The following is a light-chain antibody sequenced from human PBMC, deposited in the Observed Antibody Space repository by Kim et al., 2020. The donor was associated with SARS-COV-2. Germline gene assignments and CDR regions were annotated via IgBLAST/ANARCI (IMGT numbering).Light chain of an antibody. J-gene: IGKJ2*02. V-gene: IGKV1-5*03. Sequence: DVQVTQSPSTLSSSVGDRVTIACRASQNVTKWLAWFQQRPGTAPRLLIYTTSSLESGVPTRFSGDGSGTEFSLTINNLQPGDFATYYCQQYKTYPWTFGQGTKLEIK. CDR3: QQYKTYPWT. CDR1: QNVTKW. CDR2: TTS.